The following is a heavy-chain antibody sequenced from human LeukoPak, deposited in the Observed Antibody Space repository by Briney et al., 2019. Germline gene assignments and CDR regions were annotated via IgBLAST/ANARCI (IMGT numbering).Heavy chain of an antibody. D-gene: IGHD4-17*01. Sequence: GGSLRLSCAASGFTFSSYTMSWVRQAPGEGLEWLSAINNRGSSTYYAGSVKDRFTISRDNAENTLYLQMNSLTVDDTAVYFCAKERQTGDYFTSDYWGQGTLVTVSS. CDR2: INNRGSST. CDR3: AKERQTGDYFTSDY. J-gene: IGHJ4*02. CDR1: GFTFSSYT. V-gene: IGHV3-23*01.